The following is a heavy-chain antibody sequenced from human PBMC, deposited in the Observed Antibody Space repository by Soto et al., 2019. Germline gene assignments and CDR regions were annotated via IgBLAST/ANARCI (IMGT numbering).Heavy chain of an antibody. CDR3: ARIAATGRGWDV. CDR1: GFTFSSDW. J-gene: IGHJ6*02. Sequence: EVQLVESGGGLVQPGGSLRLCCVDSGFTFSSDWMSWVRQAPVKGLEWVGNIKQDGSEENYVDSLKGRFTISRDNAKNSMYLQMNSLRAEDTAVYYCARIAATGRGWDVWGQGTTVVVSS. D-gene: IGHD6-13*01. V-gene: IGHV3-7*01. CDR2: IKQDGSEE.